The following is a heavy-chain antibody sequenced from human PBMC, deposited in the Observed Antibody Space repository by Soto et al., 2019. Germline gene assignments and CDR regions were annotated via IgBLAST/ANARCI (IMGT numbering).Heavy chain of an antibody. V-gene: IGHV3-13*01. Sequence: EVQLVESGGGLVQPGGSLRLSCAASGFTLSSYDIHWVRQATGEGLAWVSGIGSGGDTHYADSVKGRFIISREDGKHSLYLQMNNLRFGDTAVYYCTRKTPPTGMEVWGQGATVTVSS. D-gene: IGHD3-9*01. J-gene: IGHJ6*02. CDR3: TRKTPPTGMEV. CDR1: GFTLSSYD. CDR2: IGSGGDT.